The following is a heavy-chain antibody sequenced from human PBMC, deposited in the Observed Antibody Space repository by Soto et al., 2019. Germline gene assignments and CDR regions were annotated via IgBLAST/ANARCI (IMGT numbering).Heavy chain of an antibody. Sequence: QVQLVQSGAEVKMPGASVKVSCKASGYTFIYNAIHWVRQAPGQRLEWMGWINVGNGNTKYSQRFQGRVTITRDTPAGTAYRELSSLRSKDRAVYYCAGRGGGNFHSGGQGTLFTVSS. D-gene: IGHD3-16*01. CDR2: INVGNGNT. CDR1: GYTFIYNA. V-gene: IGHV1-3*01. J-gene: IGHJ4*02. CDR3: AGRGGGNFHS.